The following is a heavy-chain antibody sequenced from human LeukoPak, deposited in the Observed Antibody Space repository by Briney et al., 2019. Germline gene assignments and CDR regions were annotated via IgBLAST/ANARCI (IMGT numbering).Heavy chain of an antibody. V-gene: IGHV3-23*01. J-gene: IGHJ6*03. CDR1: GFTFSSYA. D-gene: IGHD3-16*02. CDR2: ISGSGGST. Sequence: GGSLRLSCAASGFTFSSYAMSWVRQAPGKGLEWVSAISGSGGSTYYADSVKGRFTISRDDAKNTVHLQMYSLGAEDSAVYYCVRGASLAYYMDVWGKETTVTVSS. CDR3: VRGASLAYYMDV.